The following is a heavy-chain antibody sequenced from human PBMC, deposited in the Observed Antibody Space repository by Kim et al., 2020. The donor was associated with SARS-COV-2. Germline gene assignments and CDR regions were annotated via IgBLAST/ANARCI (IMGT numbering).Heavy chain of an antibody. Sequence: SETLSLTCTVSGGSISSSSYYWGWIRQPPGKGLEWIGSIYYSGSTYYNPSLKSRVTISVDTSKNQFSLKLSSVTAADTAVYYCARLEGSYGSGSYYNHVAFDIWGQGTMVTVSS. J-gene: IGHJ3*02. CDR1: GGSISSSSYY. V-gene: IGHV4-39*01. CDR3: ARLEGSYGSGSYYNHVAFDI. CDR2: IYYSGST. D-gene: IGHD3-10*01.